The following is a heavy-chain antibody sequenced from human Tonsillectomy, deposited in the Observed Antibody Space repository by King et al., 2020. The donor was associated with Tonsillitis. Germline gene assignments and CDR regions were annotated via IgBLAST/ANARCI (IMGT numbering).Heavy chain of an antibody. D-gene: IGHD2-15*01. CDR1: GYTFTNYY. J-gene: IGHJ4*02. CDR3: ARDRRYCSGGICLRYYFDY. CDR2: INPSSGST. Sequence: QLQLVQSGAEVKKPGASVKVSCKASGYTFTNYYIHWVRQAPGQGLEWMGIINPSSGSTSYPQKFQGRVTMTRDTSTSTVYMELGSLRSADTAVYYCARDRRYCSGGICLRYYFDYWGQGALVTVSS. V-gene: IGHV1-46*03.